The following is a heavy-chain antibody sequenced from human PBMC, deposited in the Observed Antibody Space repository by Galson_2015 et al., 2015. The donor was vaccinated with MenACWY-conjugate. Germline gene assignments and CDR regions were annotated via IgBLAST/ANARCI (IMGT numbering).Heavy chain of an antibody. CDR1: GDSISSTSYS. CDR2: SYSSGNT. J-gene: IGHJ4*02. D-gene: IGHD1-1*01. Sequence: SETLSLTCPVSGDSISSTSYSWGWVRQPPGQGLEWIGTSYSSGNTHYNPSLKSRVTISVDTSENQFSLKLTSVTTADTAVYYCSRVRGTTGTDSWGQGTLVSVSS. CDR3: SRVRGTTGTDS. V-gene: IGHV4-39*07.